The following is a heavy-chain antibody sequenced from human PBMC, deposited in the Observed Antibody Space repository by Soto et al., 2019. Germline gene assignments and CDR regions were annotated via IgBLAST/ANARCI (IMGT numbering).Heavy chain of an antibody. Sequence: SVKVSCKASGGTFSSYAISWVRQAPGQGLEWMGGIIPIFGTANYAQKFQGRVTITADESTSTAYMELSSLRPEDTAVYYCARVEEYCSSTSCYRDYYYYGMDVWGQGTTVTVSS. D-gene: IGHD2-2*01. V-gene: IGHV1-69*13. J-gene: IGHJ6*02. CDR2: IIPIFGTA. CDR1: GGTFSSYA. CDR3: ARVEEYCSSTSCYRDYYYYGMDV.